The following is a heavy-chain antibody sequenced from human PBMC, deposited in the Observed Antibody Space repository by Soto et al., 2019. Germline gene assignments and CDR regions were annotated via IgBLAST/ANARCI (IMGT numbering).Heavy chain of an antibody. CDR2: INSDGSST. CDR1: GFTFSTYW. J-gene: IGHJ6*02. Sequence: LRLSCAASGFTFSTYWMHWVRQAPGKGLVWVSRINSDGSSTRYADSVKGRFTISRDNAENTLYLQMNSLRAEDTGVYYCTRERDGMDVWGQGTTVTVSS. CDR3: TRERDGMDV. V-gene: IGHV3-74*01.